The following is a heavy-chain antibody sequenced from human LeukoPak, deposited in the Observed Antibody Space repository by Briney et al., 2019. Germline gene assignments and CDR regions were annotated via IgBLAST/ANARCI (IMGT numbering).Heavy chain of an antibody. CDR2: ISSDGSNK. V-gene: IGHV3-30*18. D-gene: IGHD6-25*01. CDR3: AKGSAAGRPYYFDY. Sequence: GGSLRLSCAASGFTFSSYGMHWVRQAPGKGLEWVAVISSDGSNKYYADSVKGRFTISKDSSKTILYLQMNSLRAEDAAVYFCAKGSAAGRPYYFDYWGQGTLVTVSS. J-gene: IGHJ4*02. CDR1: GFTFSSYG.